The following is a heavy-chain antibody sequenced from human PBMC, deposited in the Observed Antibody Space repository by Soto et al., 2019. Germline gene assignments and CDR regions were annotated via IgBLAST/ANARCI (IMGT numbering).Heavy chain of an antibody. Sequence: QVQLQESGPGLVKPSQTLSLTCTVSGGSISSGDYYWSWIRQPPGKGLEWIGYIYYSGRTYYNPSLKSRVTRSVDTSKNQCSLKLSSVTAADTAVYCCARGGGFGRLYDYWGQGTLVTVSS. CDR2: IYYSGRT. CDR3: ARGGGFGRLYDY. CDR1: GGSISSGDYY. J-gene: IGHJ4*02. V-gene: IGHV4-30-4*01. D-gene: IGHD3-10*01.